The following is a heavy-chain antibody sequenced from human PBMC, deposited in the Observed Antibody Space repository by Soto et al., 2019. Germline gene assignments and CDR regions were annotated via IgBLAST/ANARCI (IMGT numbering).Heavy chain of an antibody. Sequence: QVQLVQSGAEVKKPGSSVKVSCKASGGTFSSYAISWVRQAPGQGLEWMGIINPSGGSTSYAQKFQGRVTMTRDTSTSTVYMELSSLRSEDTAVYYCARGAFDIWGQGTMVTVSS. J-gene: IGHJ3*02. CDR3: ARGAFDI. CDR1: GGTFSSYA. V-gene: IGHV1-46*01. CDR2: INPSGGST.